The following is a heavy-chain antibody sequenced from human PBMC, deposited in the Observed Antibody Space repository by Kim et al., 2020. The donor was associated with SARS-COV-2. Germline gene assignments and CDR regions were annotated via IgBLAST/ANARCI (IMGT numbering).Heavy chain of an antibody. CDR3: ARSQLLWFARAFGI. Sequence: NPSLKRRVTISVDTSKSQFPLKLSSVTAADTDVYYCARSQLLWFARAFGIWGQGTMVTVSS. V-gene: IGHV4-34*01. D-gene: IGHD3-10*01. J-gene: IGHJ3*02.